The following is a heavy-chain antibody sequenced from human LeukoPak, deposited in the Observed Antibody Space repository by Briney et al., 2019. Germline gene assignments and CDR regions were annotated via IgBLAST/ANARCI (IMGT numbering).Heavy chain of an antibody. Sequence: SETLSLTCTFSGGSLTSNIYYWVRIRQPPGKGLEWIGNIFHSGSAYYNPSLKSRVTISVDTSKNQFSLKLSSVTAADTAVYYCARQVGGSSNIDYWGQGTLVTVSS. V-gene: IGHV4-39*01. D-gene: IGHD1-26*01. J-gene: IGHJ4*02. CDR3: ARQVGGSSNIDY. CDR2: IFHSGSA. CDR1: GGSLTSNIYY.